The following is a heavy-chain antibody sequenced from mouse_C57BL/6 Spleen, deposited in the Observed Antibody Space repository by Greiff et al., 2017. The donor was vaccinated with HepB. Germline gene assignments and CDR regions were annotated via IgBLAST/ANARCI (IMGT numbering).Heavy chain of an antibody. Sequence: VKLVESGPGLVAPSQSLSITCTVSGFSLTSYAISWVRQPPGKGLEWLGVIWTGGGTNYNSALKSRLSISKDNSKSQVFLKMNSLQTDDTARYYCARNPSTMDTTWGYYFDYWGQGTTLTVSA. CDR2: IWTGGGT. CDR3: ARNPSTMDTTWGYYFDY. CDR1: GFSLTSYA. D-gene: IGHD2-2*01. V-gene: IGHV2-9-1*01. J-gene: IGHJ2*01.